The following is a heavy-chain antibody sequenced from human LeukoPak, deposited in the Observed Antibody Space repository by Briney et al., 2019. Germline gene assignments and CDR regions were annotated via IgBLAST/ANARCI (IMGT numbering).Heavy chain of an antibody. CDR2: IWHDGKNK. CDR3: AKGLSTSYYSDFDY. CDR1: GFTFRSYG. Sequence: GRSLRLSCAASGFTFRSYGMHWVRQAPGKGLEWVAVIWHDGKNKYYADSVKGRFTISRDNSKNTVYLQMNSLRADDTAVYYCAKGLSTSYYSDFDYWGQGTVVTVSS. V-gene: IGHV3-33*06. J-gene: IGHJ4*02. D-gene: IGHD2-2*01.